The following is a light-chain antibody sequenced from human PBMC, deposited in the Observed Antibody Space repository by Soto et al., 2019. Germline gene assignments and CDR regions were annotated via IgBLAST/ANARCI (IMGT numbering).Light chain of an antibody. J-gene: IGKJ5*01. CDR2: YAS. CDR3: QQYNSCPPIT. V-gene: IGKV3-15*01. CDR1: QSVRNN. Sequence: EIMMTQSPATLSVSPGERATLSCRASQSVRNNLAWYQQKPGQAPRLLIYYASTRATGVPARFSGSGSGTEFTLIISRLQSEDSALYCCQQYNSCPPITFGQGTRLEIK.